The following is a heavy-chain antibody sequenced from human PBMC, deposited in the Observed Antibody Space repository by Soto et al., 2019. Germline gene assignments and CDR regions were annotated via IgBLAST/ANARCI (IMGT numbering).Heavy chain of an antibody. Sequence: ASVKVSCKVSGYTLTELSMHWVRQAPGKGLEWMGGFDPEDGETIYAQKFQGRVTMTTDTSTSTAYMELRSLRSDDTAVYYCARDGDCSGGSCSRNYYYYYGMDVWGQGTTVTVSS. J-gene: IGHJ6*02. CDR1: GYTLTELS. D-gene: IGHD2-15*01. V-gene: IGHV1-24*01. CDR3: ARDGDCSGGSCSRNYYYYYGMDV. CDR2: FDPEDGET.